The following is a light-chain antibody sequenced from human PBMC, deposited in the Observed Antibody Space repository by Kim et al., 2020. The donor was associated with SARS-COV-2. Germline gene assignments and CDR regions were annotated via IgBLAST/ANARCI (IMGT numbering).Light chain of an antibody. V-gene: IGKV3-20*01. Sequence: EIVLTQSPGTLSLSPGERATLSCRASQSVGSSYLAWYQQKPGQAPRLLIYGASSRATGIPDRFNGSGSGTDFTLTISRLEPEDFAVYYCQQYGSSPKTFGQGTELEI. CDR1: QSVGSSY. J-gene: IGKJ2*01. CDR2: GAS. CDR3: QQYGSSPKT.